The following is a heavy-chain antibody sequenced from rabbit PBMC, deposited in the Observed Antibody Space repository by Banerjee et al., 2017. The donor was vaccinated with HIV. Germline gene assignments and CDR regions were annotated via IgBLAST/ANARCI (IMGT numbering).Heavy chain of an antibody. CDR3: ARGSATMTMVITGYYLNL. CDR2: IAGDSSGFT. V-gene: IGHV1S40*01. Sequence: QSLEESGGDLVKPGASLTLTCTASGFSFSSNEYMCWVRQAPGKGLEWISCIAGDSSGFTYSATWAKGRFTCSKTSSTTVTLQMTSLTVADTATYFCARGSATMTMVITGYYLNLWGQGTFVTVS. CDR1: GFSFSSNEY. D-gene: IGHD2-1*01. J-gene: IGHJ4*01.